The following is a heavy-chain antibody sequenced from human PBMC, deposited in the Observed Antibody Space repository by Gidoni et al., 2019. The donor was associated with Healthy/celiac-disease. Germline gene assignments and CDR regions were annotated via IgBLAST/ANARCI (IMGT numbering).Heavy chain of an antibody. CDR3: SRVLEWVFDYYYGMDV. D-gene: IGHD3-3*01. J-gene: IGHJ6*02. V-gene: IGHV1-69*06. CDR1: GGPFSIYA. CDR2: IIPIFGTA. Sequence: QLQLVQYGTAVTQPGSQVKVSCTASGGPFSIYAISWVRQASGQGLAWMGGIIPIFGTANYAHKCQGRVTITADKSTSTAYMELSSLRSEDTAVYYCSRVLEWVFDYYYGMDVWGQGTTVTVSS.